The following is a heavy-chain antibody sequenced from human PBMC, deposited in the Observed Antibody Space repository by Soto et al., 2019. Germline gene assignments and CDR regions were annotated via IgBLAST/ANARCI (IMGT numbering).Heavy chain of an antibody. V-gene: IGHV3-7*03. CDR3: AREPGHNWNYYYGMDV. D-gene: IGHD1-20*01. Sequence: WGSLRLSCAASGFTVNTYWMSWVRQAPGKGLEWVANIKEDGSTYYADSVKGRFTISRDNSKNTLYLQMNSLRAEDTAVYYCAREPGHNWNYYYGMDVWGQGTTVTVSS. CDR1: GFTVNTYW. J-gene: IGHJ6*02. CDR2: IKEDGST.